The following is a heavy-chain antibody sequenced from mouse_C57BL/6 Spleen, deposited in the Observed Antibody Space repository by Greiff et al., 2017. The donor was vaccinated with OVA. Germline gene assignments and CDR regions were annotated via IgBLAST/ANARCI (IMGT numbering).Heavy chain of an antibody. Sequence: VQLQQPGAELVKPGASVKMSCKASGYTFTSYWITWVKQRPGQGLEWIGVIYPGSGSTNYNEKFKSKATLTVDTSSRTAYKQLSSLTSEDSAVEYCAMSWDDAFDYWGKGTTLTFSS. CDR1: GYTFTSYW. V-gene: IGHV1-55*01. D-gene: IGHD2-3*01. CDR3: AMSWDDAFDY. CDR2: IYPGSGST. J-gene: IGHJ2*01.